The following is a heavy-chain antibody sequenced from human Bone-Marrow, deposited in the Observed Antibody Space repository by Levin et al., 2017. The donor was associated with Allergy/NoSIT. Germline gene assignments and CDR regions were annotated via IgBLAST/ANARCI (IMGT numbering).Heavy chain of an antibody. Sequence: GGSLRLSCAASGFTFSSYAMHWVRQAPGKGLEWVAVISYDGSNKYYADSVKGRFTISRDNSKNTLYLQMNSLRAEDTAVYYCASSSEGTYTWIQLWSYYGMDVWGQGTTVTVSS. CDR2: ISYDGSNK. D-gene: IGHD5-18*01. J-gene: IGHJ6*02. CDR3: ASSSEGTYTWIQLWSYYGMDV. CDR1: GFTFSSYA. V-gene: IGHV3-30*04.